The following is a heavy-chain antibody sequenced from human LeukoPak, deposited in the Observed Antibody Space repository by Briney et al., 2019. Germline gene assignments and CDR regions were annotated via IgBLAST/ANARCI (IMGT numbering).Heavy chain of an antibody. V-gene: IGHV1-69*13. CDR2: IIPIFGTA. CDR3: ARVQWPPPTNWFDP. D-gene: IGHD6-19*01. J-gene: IGHJ5*02. Sequence: ASVKVSCKASGGTFSSYAISWVRQAPGQGLEWMGGIIPIFGTANYAQKFQGRVTITADESTSTAYMELSSLRSEDTAVYYCARVQWPPPTNWFDPWGQGTLVTVSS. CDR1: GGTFSSYA.